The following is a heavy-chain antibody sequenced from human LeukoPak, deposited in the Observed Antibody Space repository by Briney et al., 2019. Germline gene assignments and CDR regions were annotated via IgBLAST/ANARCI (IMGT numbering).Heavy chain of an antibody. J-gene: IGHJ4*02. CDR3: ASSRIAVAGVDY. Sequence: SETLSLTCAVYGGSLSGYYWSWIRQPPGKGLEWIGEINHSGSTNYNPSLKSRVTISVDTSKNQFSLKLSSVTAADTAVYYCASSRIAVAGVDYWGQGTLVTVSS. CDR1: GGSLSGYY. D-gene: IGHD6-19*01. CDR2: INHSGST. V-gene: IGHV4-34*01.